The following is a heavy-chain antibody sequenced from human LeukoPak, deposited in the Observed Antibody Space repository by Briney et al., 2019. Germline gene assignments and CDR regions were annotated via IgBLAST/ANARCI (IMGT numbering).Heavy chain of an antibody. D-gene: IGHD3-22*01. CDR2: ISGSGGST. CDR3: AKGNTYYYDSSGYKDAFDI. V-gene: IGHV3-23*01. CDR1: GFTFTTYW. J-gene: IGHJ3*02. Sequence: GGSLRLSCAASGFTFTTYWMSWVRQAPGKGLEWVSAISGSGGSTYYADSVKGRFTISRDNSKNTLYLQMNSLRAEDTAVYYCAKGNTYYYDSSGYKDAFDIWGQGTMVTVSS.